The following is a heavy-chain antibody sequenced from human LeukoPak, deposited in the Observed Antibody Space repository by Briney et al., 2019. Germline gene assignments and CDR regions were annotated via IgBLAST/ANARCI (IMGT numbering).Heavy chain of an antibody. CDR2: IYYSGST. CDR3: ARRFWGYFRGGSGYFDAFEI. V-gene: IGHV4-59*08. CDR1: GGSFSGYY. Sequence: SETLSLTCAVYGGSFSGYYWSWIRQPPGKGLEWIGYIYYSGSTNYNPSLKSRVTISVDTSKNQFSLKLSSVTAADTAVYYCARRFWGYFRGGSGYFDAFEIWGQGTMVTVFS. J-gene: IGHJ3*02. D-gene: IGHD2-15*01.